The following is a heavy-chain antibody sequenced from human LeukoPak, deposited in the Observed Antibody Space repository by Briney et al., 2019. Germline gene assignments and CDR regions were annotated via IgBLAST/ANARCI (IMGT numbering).Heavy chain of an antibody. CDR1: GGTFSSYA. CDR3: ARVGYYYDSSGYYPTAFDY. J-gene: IGHJ4*02. D-gene: IGHD3-22*01. CDR2: IIPIFGTA. Sequence: SVKVSCKASGGTFSSYAISWVRQAPGQGLEWMGGIIPIFGTANYAQRFQGRVTITADESTSTAYMELSSLRSEDTAVYYCARVGYYYDSSGYYPTAFDYWGQGTLVTVSS. V-gene: IGHV1-69*13.